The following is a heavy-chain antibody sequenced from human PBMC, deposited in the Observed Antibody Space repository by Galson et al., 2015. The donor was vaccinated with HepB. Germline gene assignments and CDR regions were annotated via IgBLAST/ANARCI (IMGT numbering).Heavy chain of an antibody. D-gene: IGHD3-10*01. CDR1: GYSFTSYW. CDR3: AINQLAVTMVRGVKNYGPDV. V-gene: IGHV5-10-1*01. CDR2: IDPSDAYT. Sequence: QSGAEVKKPGESLRISCKGFGYSFTSYWISWVRQMPGKGLEWMGRIDPSDAYTKYSPSFQGHVTISADKSINTAYLQWSSLQASDTAMYYCAINQLAVTMVRGVKNYGPDVWGQGTTVTVSS. J-gene: IGHJ6*02.